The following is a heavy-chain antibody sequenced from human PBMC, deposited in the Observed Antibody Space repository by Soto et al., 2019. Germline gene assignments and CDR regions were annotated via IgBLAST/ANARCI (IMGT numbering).Heavy chain of an antibody. J-gene: IGHJ6*02. D-gene: IGHD5-12*01. Sequence: QVQLVQSGAEVKKPGSSVKVSCKASGGTFSSYAISWVRQAPGQGLEWMGGIIPIFGTANYAQKFQGRDTITANESTSTAYMELSSLRSEDTAVYYCARANSGYDTDYYYYYGMDVWGQGTTVTVSS. CDR2: IIPIFGTA. V-gene: IGHV1-69*01. CDR1: GGTFSSYA. CDR3: ARANSGYDTDYYYYYGMDV.